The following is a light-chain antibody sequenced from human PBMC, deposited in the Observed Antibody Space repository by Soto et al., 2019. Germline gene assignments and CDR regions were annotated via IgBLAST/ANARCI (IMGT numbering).Light chain of an antibody. CDR1: QSVSSN. J-gene: IGKJ1*01. CDR3: QQYRKWPQT. Sequence: EIVMTQSPATLSVSPGERATLSCRASQSVSSNLAWYQQKPGQAPRFLIYDTSTSVTGIPARFSGSGSGTEFTLTISSLQSEDFAVYYCQQYRKWPQTFGQGTKVEIK. CDR2: DTS. V-gene: IGKV3-15*01.